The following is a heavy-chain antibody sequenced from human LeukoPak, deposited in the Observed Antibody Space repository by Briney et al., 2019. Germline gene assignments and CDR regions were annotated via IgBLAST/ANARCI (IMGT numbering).Heavy chain of an antibody. CDR3: ARDPNSHTNYYYYYMDV. J-gene: IGHJ6*03. CDR1: GFTFSSYS. V-gene: IGHV3-21*01. CDR2: ISSSSSYI. Sequence: GGSLRLSCAASGFTFSSYSMNWVRQAPGKGLEWVSSISSSSSYIYYADSVKGRFTISRDNAKNSLYLQMNSLRAEDTAVYYCARDPNSHTNYYYYYMDVWGKGTTVTVSS. D-gene: IGHD1-1*01.